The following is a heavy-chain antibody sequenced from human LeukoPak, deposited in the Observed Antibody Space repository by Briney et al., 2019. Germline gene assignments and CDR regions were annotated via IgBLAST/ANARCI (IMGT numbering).Heavy chain of an antibody. J-gene: IGHJ4*02. Sequence: ASVKVSCKASGYTFTSYGISWVRQAPGQGLEWMGWISAYNGNTNYAQKLQGRVTMTKDTSTGTAYIELRSLRSDDTAVYYCARDKGTSYLSSFEYGGQGTLVTVSS. D-gene: IGHD6-6*01. CDR3: ARDKGTSYLSSFEY. CDR1: GYTFTSYG. V-gene: IGHV1-18*01. CDR2: ISAYNGNT.